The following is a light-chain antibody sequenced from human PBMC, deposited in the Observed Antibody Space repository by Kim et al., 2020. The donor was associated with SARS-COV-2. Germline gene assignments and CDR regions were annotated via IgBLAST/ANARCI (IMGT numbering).Light chain of an antibody. CDR1: QSLLHSNRYSY. CDR2: LGS. Sequence: DIVMTQSPLSLPVTPGEPASISCRSSQSLLHSNRYSYLEWYLQKPGQSPQLLIYLGSNRASGVPDRFSGSGLSTDFTLKISRVEAEDVGIYYCMQTLQTPWTFGQGTKVDIK. J-gene: IGKJ1*01. V-gene: IGKV2-28*01. CDR3: MQTLQTPWT.